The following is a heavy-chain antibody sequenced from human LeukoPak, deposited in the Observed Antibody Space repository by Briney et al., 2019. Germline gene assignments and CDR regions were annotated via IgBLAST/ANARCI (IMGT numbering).Heavy chain of an antibody. J-gene: IGHJ4*02. CDR3: ARDMSGTYSFDY. CDR2: IRHNGEIT. D-gene: IGHD1-26*01. Sequence: PGGSLRLSCSASGFTLFWHVMHWVRQAPGKALEYVSFIRHNGEITSYADSVRGRFTVSRDNSKNTLFLELSSLRVDDTAVYYCARDMSGTYSFDYWGQGTLVTVSS. V-gene: IGHV3-64D*06. CDR1: GFTLFWHV.